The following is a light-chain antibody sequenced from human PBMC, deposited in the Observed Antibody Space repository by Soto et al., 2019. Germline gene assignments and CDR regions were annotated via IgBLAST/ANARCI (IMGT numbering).Light chain of an antibody. J-gene: IGKJ4*01. V-gene: IGKV1-33*01. CDR2: DAT. Sequence: DIQMTQSPSSLSASVGDRVTITCQASQDISKYLNWYQQKPGKAPQLLIYDATNLETGVPSRFSGGGSGTDFTFTISSLQVGDIATYYCQQYDNLPLTFGGGTKVEIK. CDR3: QQYDNLPLT. CDR1: QDISKY.